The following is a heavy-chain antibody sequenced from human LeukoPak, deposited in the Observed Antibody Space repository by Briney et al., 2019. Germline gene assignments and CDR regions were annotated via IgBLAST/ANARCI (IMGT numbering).Heavy chain of an antibody. CDR2: IYYSGST. Sequence: SETLSLTCTVSGGSISSSSYYWGWIRQPPGKGLEWIGSIYYSGSTYYNPSLKSRVTISVDASKNQFSLKLSSVTAADTAVYYCARSDPYYDVLTGYYNANWFDPWGQGTLVIVSS. CDR1: GGSISSSSYY. D-gene: IGHD3-9*01. CDR3: ARSDPYYDVLTGYYNANWFDP. J-gene: IGHJ5*02. V-gene: IGHV4-39*01.